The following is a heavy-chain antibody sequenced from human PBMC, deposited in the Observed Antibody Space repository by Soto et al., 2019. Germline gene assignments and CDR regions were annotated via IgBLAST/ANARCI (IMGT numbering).Heavy chain of an antibody. CDR1: GGSISSGGYY. CDR2: IYYSGSI. Sequence: SETLSLTCTVSGGSISSGGYYWSWIRQHPGKGLEWIGYIYYSGSIYYNPSLKSRVTIAVDASKNHFSLKLRPVTAADTAVYYCARDSGAPTGDYGMDVWGQGTTVTVSS. V-gene: IGHV4-31*03. CDR3: ARDSGAPTGDYGMDV. D-gene: IGHD2-8*02. J-gene: IGHJ6*02.